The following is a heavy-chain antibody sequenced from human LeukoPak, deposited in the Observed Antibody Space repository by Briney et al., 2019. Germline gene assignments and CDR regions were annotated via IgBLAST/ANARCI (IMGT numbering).Heavy chain of an antibody. V-gene: IGHV4-34*01. Sequence: SETLSLTCAGYGDSFSGFYWTWVRQATGKGLEWIGENSYSGTPRYHPSLNSRLTITLDTSKKQISLNLSPVTAADTAVYFCVRGNVKHYHSVADEYYYYMDVWGKGTAVIVSS. D-gene: IGHD6-19*01. CDR3: VRGNVKHYHSVADEYYYYMDV. CDR1: GDSFSGFY. CDR2: NSYSGTP. J-gene: IGHJ6*03.